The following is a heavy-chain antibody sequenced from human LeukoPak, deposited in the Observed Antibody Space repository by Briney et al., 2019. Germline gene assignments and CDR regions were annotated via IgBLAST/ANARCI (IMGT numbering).Heavy chain of an antibody. D-gene: IGHD2-21*01. CDR2: ISGSAGGT. Sequence: PGGSLRLSCAVSGITLSNYGMSWVRQAPGKGLEWVAGISGSAGGTNYADSVKGRFTVSRDNPKNTLYLQMNSLRAEDTAVYFCAKRGVVIRIILVGFHKEAYYFDSWGQGALVTVSS. CDR3: AKRGVVIRIILVGFHKEAYYFDS. J-gene: IGHJ4*02. CDR1: GITLSNYG. V-gene: IGHV3-23*01.